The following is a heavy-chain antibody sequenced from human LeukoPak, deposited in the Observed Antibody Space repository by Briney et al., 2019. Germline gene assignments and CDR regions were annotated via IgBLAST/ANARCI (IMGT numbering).Heavy chain of an antibody. Sequence: GGSLRLSCAASGFTFSSYGMSSVRQAPGKGLEWVSAISGSGGSTYYADSVKGRFTISRDNSKNTLYLQMNSLRAEDTAVYYCAKDQSSGPGGYWGQGTLVTVSS. CDR3: AKDQSSGPGGY. CDR1: GFTFSSYG. V-gene: IGHV3-23*01. CDR2: ISGSGGST. D-gene: IGHD3-22*01. J-gene: IGHJ4*02.